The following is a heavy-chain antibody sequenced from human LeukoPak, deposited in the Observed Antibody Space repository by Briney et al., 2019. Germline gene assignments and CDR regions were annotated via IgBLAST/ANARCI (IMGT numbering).Heavy chain of an antibody. CDR1: GGSISSHY. J-gene: IGHJ4*02. V-gene: IGHV4-38-2*02. Sequence: SETLSLTCTVSGGSISSHYWSWIRQPPEKGLEWIGSLSHSGATYYNPSLTSRLSTSVDTSNNRFSLTLRSVTAADTAVYYCARVGSSSSHYDYWGPGTLVTVSS. CDR2: LSHSGAT. D-gene: IGHD3-10*01. CDR3: ARVGSSSSHYDY.